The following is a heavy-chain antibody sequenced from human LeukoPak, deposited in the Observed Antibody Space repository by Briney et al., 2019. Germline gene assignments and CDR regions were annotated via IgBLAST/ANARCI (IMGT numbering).Heavy chain of an antibody. CDR1: GGSFSGYY. CDR2: IYYSGST. CDR3: VRAALGVPDYYFDY. D-gene: IGHD4/OR15-4a*01. V-gene: IGHV4-34*11. J-gene: IGHJ4*02. Sequence: SETLSLTCAVYGGSFSGYYWSWIRQPPGKGLEWIGYIYYSGSTNYNPSLKSRVLISIDTSKNQFSLKLSSVTAADTAVYYCVRAALGVPDYYFDYWGQGTLVIVSS.